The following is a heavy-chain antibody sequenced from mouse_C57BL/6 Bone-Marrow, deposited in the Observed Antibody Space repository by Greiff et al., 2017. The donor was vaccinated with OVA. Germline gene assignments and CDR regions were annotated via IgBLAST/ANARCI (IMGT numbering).Heavy chain of an antibody. CDR2: INPGSGGT. D-gene: IGHD2-4*01. CDR1: GYAFTNYL. V-gene: IGHV1-54*01. Sequence: QVQLQQSGAELVRPGTSVKVSCKASGYAFTNYLIEWVKQRPGQGLEWIGVINPGSGGTNYNEKFKGKATLTADKSSSTAYMQLSSLTSEDSAVYFCARSGGYDYGNYWGQGTTLTVSS. J-gene: IGHJ2*01. CDR3: ARSGGYDYGNY.